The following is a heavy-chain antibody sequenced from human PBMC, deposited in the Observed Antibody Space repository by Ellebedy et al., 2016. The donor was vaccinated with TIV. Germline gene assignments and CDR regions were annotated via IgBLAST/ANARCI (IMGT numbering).Heavy chain of an antibody. CDR3: AKEPSRRSYAEY. CDR1: GFTFSIYA. CDR2: ISGTGSITYYA. J-gene: IGHJ4*02. Sequence: GGSLRLSXAASGFTFSIYAMSWIRQAPGKGLEWVSAISGTGSITYYAYYADSVKGRFTISRDNSKNTLYLHMNSLRAEDTAVYYCAKEPSRRSYAEYWGQGTLVTVSS. D-gene: IGHD3-10*01. V-gene: IGHV3-23*01.